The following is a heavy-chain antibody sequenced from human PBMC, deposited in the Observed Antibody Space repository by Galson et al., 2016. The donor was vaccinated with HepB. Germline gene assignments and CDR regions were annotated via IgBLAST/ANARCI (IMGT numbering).Heavy chain of an antibody. CDR2: IIPMINLA. D-gene: IGHD3-10*01. CDR1: GGTFSSYT. Sequence: SGGTFSSYTFSWVRQAPGQGLEWMGRIIPMINLATYAQRFQGRVTITADKTTTTAYMELKSLTSENTAVYYCAGGTLGVSGLGVWGQGTTVTVSS. CDR3: AGGTLGVSGLGV. V-gene: IGHV1-69*02. J-gene: IGHJ6*02.